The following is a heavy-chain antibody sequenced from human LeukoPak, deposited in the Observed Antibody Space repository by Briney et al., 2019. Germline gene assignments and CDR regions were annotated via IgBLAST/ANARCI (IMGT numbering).Heavy chain of an antibody. CDR2: IKQDGSEK. J-gene: IGHJ3*02. D-gene: IGHD3-9*01. Sequence: GGSLRLSCAASGFTISNYWMIWVRQAPGRGLEWVANIKQDGSEKYYVDPVKGRFNISRDNANNSLYLQMNNLRAEDTAVYYCARDLDYRILTGHYDAFDIWRQRTMVSVSS. CDR1: GFTISNYW. V-gene: IGHV3-7*01. CDR3: ARDLDYRILTGHYDAFDI.